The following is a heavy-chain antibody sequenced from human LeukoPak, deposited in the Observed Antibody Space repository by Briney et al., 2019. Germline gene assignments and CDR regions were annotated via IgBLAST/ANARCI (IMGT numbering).Heavy chain of an antibody. CDR1: GGSLSSYY. CDR2: IYYSGST. V-gene: IGHV4-59*01. Sequence: PSETLSLTCTVSGGSLSSYYWSWIRQPPGKGLEWIGYIYYSGSTNYNPSLKSRVTISVDTSKNQFSLKLSSVTAADTAVYYCARGGSYGFNAFDIWGQGTMVTVSS. D-gene: IGHD1-26*01. J-gene: IGHJ3*02. CDR3: ARGGSYGFNAFDI.